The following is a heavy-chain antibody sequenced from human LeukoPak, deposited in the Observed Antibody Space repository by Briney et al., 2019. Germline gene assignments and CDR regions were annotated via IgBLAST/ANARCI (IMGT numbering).Heavy chain of an antibody. J-gene: IGHJ3*02. Sequence: GGSLRLSCAASGFTVSSNYMSWVRQAPGKGLEWVSVIYSGGSTYYADSVKGRFTISRDNSKNTLYLQMNSLRGEDTAVYYCAREYRIVPAALDAFDIWGQGTMVTVSS. CDR2: IYSGGST. CDR3: AREYRIVPAALDAFDI. CDR1: GFTVSSNY. D-gene: IGHD2-2*01. V-gene: IGHV3-53*01.